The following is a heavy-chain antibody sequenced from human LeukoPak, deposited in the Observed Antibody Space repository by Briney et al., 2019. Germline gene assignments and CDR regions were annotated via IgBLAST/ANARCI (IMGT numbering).Heavy chain of an antibody. CDR2: KTLISGGA. CDR1: GYTFTGYY. Sequence: ATVKVSCKASGYTFTGYYIDWGRHAPGQGPGWVGRKTLISGGAPYAQTFQSRVTMTRDTSTSTAYMELTSLRSDDTAVYYCARVRLGRGVDDAFDVWGQGTMVTLSS. CDR3: ARVRLGRGVDDAFDV. D-gene: IGHD3-10*01. J-gene: IGHJ3*01. V-gene: IGHV1-2*06.